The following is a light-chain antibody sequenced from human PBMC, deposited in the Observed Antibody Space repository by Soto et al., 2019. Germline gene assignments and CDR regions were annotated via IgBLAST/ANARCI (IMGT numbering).Light chain of an antibody. Sequence: EIVLTQSPATLSLSPGERATLSCRASQSFSRNLAWYQQKPGQAPRLLSYETSNRATGIPARFSGSGSGTDFTLTISRLEPEDFAVYSCQQRSNWPPMYTFGQGTKVDIK. CDR3: QQRSNWPPMYT. CDR1: QSFSRN. CDR2: ETS. J-gene: IGKJ2*01. V-gene: IGKV3-11*01.